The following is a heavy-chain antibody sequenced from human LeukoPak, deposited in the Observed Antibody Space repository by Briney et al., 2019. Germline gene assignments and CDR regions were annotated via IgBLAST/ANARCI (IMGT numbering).Heavy chain of an antibody. CDR2: IWFDGSSK. V-gene: IGHV3-33*06. Sequence: PGGSLRLSCAASGFTFSSYGMHWVRQAPGKGLEWVAVIWFDGSSKYYADSVKGRFTISRDNSKNTLYLQMNSLRAEDTAVYYCAKVKITIFGVVIDYWGQGTLVTVSS. J-gene: IGHJ4*02. CDR3: AKVKITIFGVVIDY. D-gene: IGHD3-3*01. CDR1: GFTFSSYG.